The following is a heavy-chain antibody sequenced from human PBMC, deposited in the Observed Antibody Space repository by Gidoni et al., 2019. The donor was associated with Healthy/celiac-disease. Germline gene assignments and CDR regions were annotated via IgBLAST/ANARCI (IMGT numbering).Heavy chain of an antibody. CDR2: IYHSGST. Sequence: QVQLQESGPGPAKPSETLSLTCAVYGYSISSGYYWGWIRQPPGKGLEWIGSIYHSGSTYYNPSLKGRVTISVDTSKNQFSLKLRSVTAADTAVYYCARSWGRDAFDIWGQGTMVTVSS. CDR3: ARSWGRDAFDI. CDR1: GYSISSGYY. J-gene: IGHJ3*02. D-gene: IGHD7-27*01. V-gene: IGHV4-38-2*01.